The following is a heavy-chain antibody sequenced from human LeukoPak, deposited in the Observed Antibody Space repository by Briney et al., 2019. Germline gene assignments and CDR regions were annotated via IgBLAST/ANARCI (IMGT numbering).Heavy chain of an antibody. CDR2: IIPIFGTA. CDR3: ARGVVGATEIDY. V-gene: IGHV1-69*05. CDR1: GGTFSSYA. J-gene: IGHJ4*02. Sequence: SVKVSCKASGGTFSSYAISWVRQAPGQGLEWMGGIIPIFGTANYAQKFQGRVTITTDESTSTAYMELSSLRSEDTAVYYCARGVVGATEIDYWGQGTLVTVSS. D-gene: IGHD1-26*01.